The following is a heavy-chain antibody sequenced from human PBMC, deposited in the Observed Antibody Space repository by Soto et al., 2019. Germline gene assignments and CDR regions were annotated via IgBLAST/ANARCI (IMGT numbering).Heavy chain of an antibody. CDR1: GFNFSSYG. CDR3: ARGAGLTDAFDI. CDR2: IWYDGSNK. D-gene: IGHD5-12*01. J-gene: IGHJ3*02. V-gene: IGHV3-33*01. Sequence: GGSLRLSCAASGFNFSSYGMHRVRQAPGKGLEWVAVIWYDGSNKYYADSVKGRFTISRDNSKNTLYLQMNSLRAEDTAVYYCARGAGLTDAFDIWGQGTMVTVS.